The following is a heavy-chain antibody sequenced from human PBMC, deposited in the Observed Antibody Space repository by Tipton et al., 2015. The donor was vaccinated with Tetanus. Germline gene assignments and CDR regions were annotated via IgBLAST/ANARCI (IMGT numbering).Heavy chain of an antibody. D-gene: IGHD3-3*01. Sequence: QLVQSGAEVKKPGESLKISCQGSGYNFSYYSIGWVRHMPGKGLEWMGIVDPRDSGATYGPSFQGQVIISADKSISTTFLQWGSLTASDTAIYYCARRRSAVLSGGYHWYFDLRGRGTMVTVSS. CDR2: VDPRDSGA. CDR3: ARRRSAVLSGGYHWYFDL. CDR1: GYNFSYYS. V-gene: IGHV5-51*01. J-gene: IGHJ2*01.